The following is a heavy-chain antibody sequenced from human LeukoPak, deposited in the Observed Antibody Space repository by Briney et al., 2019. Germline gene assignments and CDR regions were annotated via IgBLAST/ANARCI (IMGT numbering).Heavy chain of an antibody. CDR3: ARKFDILTSYDNWFDP. Sequence: GASVKVSCKAFGYTFTSNYMHWVRQAPGQGLEWMGWINPNSGATKYDQKFQGRVTMTRDTSISTAYMELSRLTSDDTAVYYCARKFDILTSYDNWFDPWGQGTLVTVSS. V-gene: IGHV1-2*02. CDR1: GYTFTSNY. CDR2: INPNSGAT. J-gene: IGHJ5*02. D-gene: IGHD3-9*01.